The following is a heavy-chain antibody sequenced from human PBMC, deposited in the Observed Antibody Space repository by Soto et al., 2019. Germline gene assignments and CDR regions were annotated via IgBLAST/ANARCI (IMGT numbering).Heavy chain of an antibody. CDR3: AGIMGVNPD. D-gene: IGHD3-10*01. J-gene: IGHJ4*02. Sequence: QVHLVESGGGVVQPGRSLRLSCAASGFIFSDYALNWVRQAPGKGLEWVAVVSSDGSNTFYADSVKGRFSNSRDNSKNILYLQMNSLTPEDTAVYYCAGIMGVNPDWGQGTLVTVSS. CDR1: GFIFSDYA. V-gene: IGHV3-30-3*01. CDR2: VSSDGSNT.